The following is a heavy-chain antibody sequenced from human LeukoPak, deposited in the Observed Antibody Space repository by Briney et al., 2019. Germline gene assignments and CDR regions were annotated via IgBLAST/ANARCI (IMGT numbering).Heavy chain of an antibody. CDR2: TYYRSKWYS. D-gene: IGHD1-20*01. V-gene: IGHV6-1*01. CDR1: GDSVSSIDAA. CDR3: TRANWRAFDS. Sequence: SQTLSLTCAISGDSVSSIDAAWHWIRQSPSRGLEWLGRTYYRSKWYSEYAVSLRGRIIISADTSKNHFSLQLNSVTPEDTAIYYCTRANWRAFDSWGQGTQVTVSS. J-gene: IGHJ4*02.